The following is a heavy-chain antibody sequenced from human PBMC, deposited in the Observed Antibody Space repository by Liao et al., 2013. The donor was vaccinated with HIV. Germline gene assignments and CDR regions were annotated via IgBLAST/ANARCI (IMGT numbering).Heavy chain of an antibody. CDR2: IYTSGST. V-gene: IGHV4-61*02. CDR1: GGSISSGSYY. Sequence: QVQLQESGPGLVKPSQTLSLTCTVSGGSISSGSYYWSWIRQPAGKGLEWIGRIYTSGSTNYNPSLQSRVTMSVDTSKSQFSLHLTSATAADTAIYYCARSPMGKGSYWFDPWGQGTLVTVSS. D-gene: IGHD2-8*01. CDR3: ARSPMGKGSYWFDP. J-gene: IGHJ5*02.